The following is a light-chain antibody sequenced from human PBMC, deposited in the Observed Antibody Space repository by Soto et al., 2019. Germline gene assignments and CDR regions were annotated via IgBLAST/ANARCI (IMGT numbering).Light chain of an antibody. Sequence: QSALTQPASVSGSPGQSITISCTGTSSDVGYYDFVSWYQQHPGKAPQLIIYEVSNRPSGVSDRFSASKSGNTASLTISGLQAEDEADYHCSSYAGSTAFYVFGTGTKVTVL. CDR3: SSYAGSTAFYV. CDR1: SSDVGYYDF. V-gene: IGLV2-14*01. J-gene: IGLJ1*01. CDR2: EVS.